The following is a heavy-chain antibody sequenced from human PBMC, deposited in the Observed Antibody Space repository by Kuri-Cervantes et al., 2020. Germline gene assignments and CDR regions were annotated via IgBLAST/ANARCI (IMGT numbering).Heavy chain of an antibody. V-gene: IGHV3-74*01. D-gene: IGHD3-16*01. CDR1: GFTFSSYS. J-gene: IGHJ6*03. CDR2: INSDGSST. Sequence: GGSLRLSCAASGFTFSSYSMNWVRQAPGKGLVWVSRINSDGSSTSYADSVKGRFTISRDNAKNTLYLQMNSLRAEDTAVYYCAKAQVDYDYVWPMDVWGKGTTVTVSS. CDR3: AKAQVDYDYVWPMDV.